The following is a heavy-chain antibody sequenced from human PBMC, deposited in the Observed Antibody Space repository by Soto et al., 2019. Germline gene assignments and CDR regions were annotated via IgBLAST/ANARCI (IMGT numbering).Heavy chain of an antibody. CDR1: GFTFSSYG. Sequence: PGGSLRLSCAASGFTFSSYGMHWVRQAPGKGLEWVAVIWFDGTNKYYADSVKGRFTISRDNSKNRLYLQMNSLRVEDTAVYHCARDRDDSSGYWAAYWGQGTLVTVSS. V-gene: IGHV3-33*01. J-gene: IGHJ4*02. CDR3: ARDRDDSSGYWAAY. D-gene: IGHD3-22*01. CDR2: IWFDGTNK.